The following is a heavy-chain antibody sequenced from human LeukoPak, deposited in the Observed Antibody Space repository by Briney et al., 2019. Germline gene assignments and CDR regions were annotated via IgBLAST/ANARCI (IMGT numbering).Heavy chain of an antibody. CDR1: GGSISSGGYS. CDR2: IYYSGST. Sequence: SQTLSLTCAVSGGSISSGGYSWSWIRQPPGKGLEWIGYIYYSGSTNYNPSLKSRVTISVDTSKNQFSLKLSSVTAADTAVYYCAGERLYCSGGSCYSFGIDYWGQGTLVTVSS. V-gene: IGHV4-61*08. J-gene: IGHJ4*02. CDR3: AGERLYCSGGSCYSFGIDY. D-gene: IGHD2-15*01.